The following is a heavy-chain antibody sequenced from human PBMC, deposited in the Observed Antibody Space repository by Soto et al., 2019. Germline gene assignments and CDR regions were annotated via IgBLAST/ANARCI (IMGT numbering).Heavy chain of an antibody. V-gene: IGHV3-13*01. J-gene: IGHJ6*01. CDR1: GFTFSTYP. D-gene: IGHD2-15*01. CDR2: IGSADDT. Sequence: EAQLLESGGGLVQPGGSLRLSCAASGFTFSTYPMSWVRQAPGKGLEWVSGIGSADDTYYLGSVKGRFTISRENAKNSLYLQMNSLRDGDTAVYYCARAYSGRQPRRADYYCAMDVWGLGPTVTVSS. CDR3: ARAYSGRQPRRADYYCAMDV.